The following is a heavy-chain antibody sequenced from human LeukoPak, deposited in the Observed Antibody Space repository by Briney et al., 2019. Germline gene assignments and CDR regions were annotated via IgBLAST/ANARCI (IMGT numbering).Heavy chain of an antibody. CDR3: ARDPRSIVATIGYYYYGMDV. CDR1: GGTFSSYA. V-gene: IGHV1-69*04. D-gene: IGHD5-12*01. J-gene: IGHJ6*02. Sequence: SVKVSCKASGGTFSSYAISWVRQASGQGLEWMGRIIPILGIANYAQKFQGRVTITADKSTSTAYMELRSLRSDDTAVYYCARDPRSIVATIGYYYYGMDVWGQGTTVTVSS. CDR2: IIPILGIA.